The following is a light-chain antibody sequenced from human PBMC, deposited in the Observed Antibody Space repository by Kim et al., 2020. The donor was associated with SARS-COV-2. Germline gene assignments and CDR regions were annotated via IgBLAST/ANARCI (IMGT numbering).Light chain of an antibody. Sequence: LSLSPGETATLSCRASQTVSRYFSWYQQKPAQAPRLLIYDSSKRATGIPARFSGSGSGTDFILTISSLEPDDFATYYCQQRSASFTFGQGTKLEI. CDR2: DSS. CDR1: QTVSRY. V-gene: IGKV3-11*01. CDR3: QQRSASFT. J-gene: IGKJ2*01.